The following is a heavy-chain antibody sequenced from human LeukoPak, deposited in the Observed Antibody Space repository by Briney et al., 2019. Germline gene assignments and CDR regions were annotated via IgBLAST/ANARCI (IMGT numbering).Heavy chain of an antibody. CDR1: GFTLSSYS. CDR3: ARDRGGNVLDY. CDR2: ISSSSSYI. V-gene: IGHV3-21*01. J-gene: IGHJ4*02. D-gene: IGHD2-15*01. Sequence: GGSLRLSCAASGFTLSSYSMNWVRQAPGRGLEWVSSISSSSSYIYYADSVKGRFTISRDNAKNSLYLQMNSLRAEDTAVYYCARDRGGNVLDYWGQGTLVTVSS.